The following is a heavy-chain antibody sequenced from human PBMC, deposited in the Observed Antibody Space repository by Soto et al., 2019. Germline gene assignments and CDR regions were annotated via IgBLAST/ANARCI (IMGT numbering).Heavy chain of an antibody. D-gene: IGHD6-13*01. CDR3: AHRRPGNAFDV. Sequence: TLSLTCSVSGASIYNGGYFWSWIRQSPGKGLEWLALIYWDDDKRYSPSLKSRLTITKDTSKNRVVLTLTNTDPVDTATYYCAHRRPGNAFDVWGQGTMVT. J-gene: IGHJ3*01. V-gene: IGHV2-5*08. CDR1: GASIYNGGYF. CDR2: IYWDDDK.